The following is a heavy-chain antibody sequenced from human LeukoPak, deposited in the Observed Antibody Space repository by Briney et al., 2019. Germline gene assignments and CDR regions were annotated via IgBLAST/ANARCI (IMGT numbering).Heavy chain of an antibody. CDR3: ARDWDYYDSIGYPSVDY. CDR1: GFTFSNYA. J-gene: IGHJ4*02. Sequence: GGSLRLSCAASGFTFSNYAMSWVRQAPGKGLKWVAPVNDNGAATYYADSVKGRFTISRDNSYNTVSLQMNSLRAEDTAVYYCARDWDYYDSIGYPSVDYWGQGTLLTVSS. CDR2: VNDNGAAT. V-gene: IGHV3-23*01. D-gene: IGHD3-22*01.